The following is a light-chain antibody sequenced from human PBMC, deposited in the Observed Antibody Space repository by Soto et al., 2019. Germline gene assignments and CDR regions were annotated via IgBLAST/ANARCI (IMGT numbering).Light chain of an antibody. J-gene: IGKJ1*01. V-gene: IGKV3-15*01. Sequence: EIVMTQSPATLSVSTGERATLSCRASQSVSSTLAWYQQKPGQAPRLLIYGASTRATGIPARFSGSGSGTEFTLTISSLQSEDFAVYYCQQYNNWPRTFGQGTKVDI. CDR3: QQYNNWPRT. CDR1: QSVSST. CDR2: GAS.